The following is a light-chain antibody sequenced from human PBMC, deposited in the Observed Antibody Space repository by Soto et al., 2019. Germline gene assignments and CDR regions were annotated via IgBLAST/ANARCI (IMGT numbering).Light chain of an antibody. V-gene: IGLV2-18*01. J-gene: IGLJ1*01. Sequence: LTQPPSVSGSPGQSVTISCTGTSSDVGYYNRVSWYQQPPGTAPKLLIYEVSNRPSGVPDRFSGSKSGNTASLTISGLQAEDEADYYCSLYTSSTFYVFGTGTKVTAL. CDR3: SLYTSSTFYV. CDR2: EVS. CDR1: SSDVGYYNR.